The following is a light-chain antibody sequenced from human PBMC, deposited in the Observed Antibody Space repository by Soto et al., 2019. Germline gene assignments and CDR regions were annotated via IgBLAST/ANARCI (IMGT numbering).Light chain of an antibody. CDR3: SSYAGSNNWV. Sequence: QSALTQPPSASGSPGQSVTISCTGTSSDVGGHNYVSWYQHHPGKAPKLLIYEVSKRHSGVPDRFSGSKSGNTASLTVSGLQAEDEADYYCSSYAGSNNWVFGGGTKLTVL. CDR2: EVS. V-gene: IGLV2-8*01. CDR1: SSDVGGHNY. J-gene: IGLJ3*02.